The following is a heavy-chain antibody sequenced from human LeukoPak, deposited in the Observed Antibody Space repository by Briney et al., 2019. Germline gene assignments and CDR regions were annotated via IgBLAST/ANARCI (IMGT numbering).Heavy chain of an antibody. V-gene: IGHV3-7*01. CDR1: GFTFSSYW. D-gene: IGHD6-13*01. CDR2: IKQDGSEK. CDR3: ARHLYSSSWPDAFDI. Sequence: GGSLRLSCAASGFTFSSYWMSWVRQAPGKGLEWVANIKQDGSEKYYVDSVKGRFTISRDNAKNSLYLQMNSLRAEDTAVYYCARHLYSSSWPDAFDIWGQGTMVTVSS. J-gene: IGHJ3*02.